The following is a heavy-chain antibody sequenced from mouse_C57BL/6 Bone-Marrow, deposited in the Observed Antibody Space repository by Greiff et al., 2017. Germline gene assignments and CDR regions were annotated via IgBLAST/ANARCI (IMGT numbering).Heavy chain of an antibody. J-gene: IGHJ4*01. CDR1: GFSLTSYG. CDR2: IWSGGST. CDR3: AAHYDAMDY. V-gene: IGHV2-4*01. Sequence: VQLLQSGPGLVQPSQSLSITCTVSGFSLTSYGVHWVRQPPGKGLEWLGVIWSGGSTDYNAAFISRLSISKDNSKSQVFLQMNSLQADDTAIYYCAAHYDAMDYCGQGTSVTVSS.